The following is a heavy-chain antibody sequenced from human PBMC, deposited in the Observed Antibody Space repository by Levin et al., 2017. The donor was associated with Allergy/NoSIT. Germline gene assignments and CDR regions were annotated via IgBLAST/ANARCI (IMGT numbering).Heavy chain of an antibody. CDR2: ISSSSTTI. J-gene: IGHJ2*01. CDR1: GFTFSTYS. Sequence: GESLKISCAASGFTFSTYSMNWVRQAPGKGLEWVSYISSSSTTIYYADSVKGRFTISRDNAKNSLYLQMNSLRDEDTAVYYCARDAAAPRWFFDLWGRGTLVTVSS. V-gene: IGHV3-48*02. D-gene: IGHD6-13*01. CDR3: ARDAAAPRWFFDL.